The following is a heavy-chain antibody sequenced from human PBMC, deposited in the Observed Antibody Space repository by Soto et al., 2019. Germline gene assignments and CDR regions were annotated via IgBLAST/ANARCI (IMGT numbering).Heavy chain of an antibody. V-gene: IGHV3-21*01. D-gene: IGHD3-16*02. J-gene: IGHJ4*02. Sequence: GGSPRLSCAASGFTFSSYSMNWVRQAPGKGLEWVSSISSSSSYIYYADSVKGRFTISRDNAKNSLYLQMNSLRAEDTAVYYCARGRGSYRYTYFDYWGQGTLVTVSS. CDR2: ISSSSSYI. CDR1: GFTFSSYS. CDR3: ARGRGSYRYTYFDY.